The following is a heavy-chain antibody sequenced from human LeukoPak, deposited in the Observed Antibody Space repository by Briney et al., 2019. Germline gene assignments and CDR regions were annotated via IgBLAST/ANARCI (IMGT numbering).Heavy chain of an antibody. CDR1: GGSISRGGYY. CDR3: ARTSRDFCSGYYDRDYYYGMDV. J-gene: IGHJ6*02. CDR2: IYYSGST. Sequence: KPSQTLSLTCTVSGGSISRGGYYWSWIRQHPGKGLERIGYIYYSGSTYYNPSLKSRVIISVDTSKNQFSLKLSSVTAADTAVYYCARTSRDFCSGYYDRDYYYGMDVWGQGTTVTVSS. V-gene: IGHV4-31*03. D-gene: IGHD3-3*01.